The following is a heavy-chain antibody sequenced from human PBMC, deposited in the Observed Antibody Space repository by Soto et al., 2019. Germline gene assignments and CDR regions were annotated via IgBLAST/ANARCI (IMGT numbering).Heavy chain of an antibody. CDR2: IIPILGIA. CDR1: AGTFSSYT. Sequence: SVKGSCNASAGTFSSYTISWVRQAPGQGLEWMGRIIPILGIANYAQKFQGRVTITADKSTSTAYMELSSLRSEDTAVYYCARESSGYSGYDGYYFDYWGQGTLVTVSS. V-gene: IGHV1-69*04. CDR3: ARESSGYSGYDGYYFDY. J-gene: IGHJ4*02. D-gene: IGHD5-12*01.